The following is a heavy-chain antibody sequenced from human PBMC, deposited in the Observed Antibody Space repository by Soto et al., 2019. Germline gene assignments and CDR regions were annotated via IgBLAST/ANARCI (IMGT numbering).Heavy chain of an antibody. CDR3: ARVFNDRGFGAVSQLAR. CDR2: ISHDGGDE. D-gene: IGHD3-10*01. J-gene: IGHJ4*01. CDR1: GFNFRNYD. Sequence: QVQLVESGGGVVQPGRSLRLSCAASGFNFRNYDVHWVRQAPGKGLEWVAMISHDGGDEYFADSVKGRFTISRDNSKNSLDLQMTSLTTSVTAVYYCARVFNDRGFGAVSQLARWGRGTRVIVSS. V-gene: IGHV3-30*03.